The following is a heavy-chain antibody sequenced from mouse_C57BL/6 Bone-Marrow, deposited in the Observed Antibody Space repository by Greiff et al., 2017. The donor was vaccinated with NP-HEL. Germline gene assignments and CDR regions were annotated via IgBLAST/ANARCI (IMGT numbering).Heavy chain of an antibody. J-gene: IGHJ2*01. CDR2: IYPRSGNT. CDR3: ARLTTVVAPHY. Sequence: QVQLKESGAELARPGASVKLSCKASGYTFTSYGISWVKQRTGQGLEWIGEIYPRSGNTYYNEKFKGKATLTADKSSSTAYMELRSLTSEDSAVYFCARLTTVVAPHYWGQGTTLTVSS. D-gene: IGHD1-1*01. V-gene: IGHV1-81*01. CDR1: GYTFTSYG.